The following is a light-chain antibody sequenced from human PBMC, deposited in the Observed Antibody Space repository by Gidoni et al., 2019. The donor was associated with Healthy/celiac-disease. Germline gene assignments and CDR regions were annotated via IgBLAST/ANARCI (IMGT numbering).Light chain of an antibody. J-gene: IGKJ1*01. Sequence: DLQMTQSPSSLSASVGDRVTITCRASQSLSTFLHWYQQKPGKAPKLLIYAAYTSQSGVPSRFSGSGSGTDFTLTISSLQPEDFATYYCQQSYSTPLAFGLGTKVEIK. CDR1: QSLSTF. CDR3: QQSYSTPLA. CDR2: AAY. V-gene: IGKV1-39*01.